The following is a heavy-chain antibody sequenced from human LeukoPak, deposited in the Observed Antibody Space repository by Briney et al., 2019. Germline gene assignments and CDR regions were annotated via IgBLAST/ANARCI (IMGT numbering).Heavy chain of an antibody. V-gene: IGHV1-18*01. J-gene: IGHJ4*02. CDR3: ARGVSKFDY. CDR2: ISAYNGNT. D-gene: IGHD4-11*01. Sequence: ASVKVSCKASGGTFSSYAISWVRQAPGQGLEWMGWISAYNGNTNYAQKLQGRVTMTTDTSTGTAYKELRSLRSDDTAVYYCARGVSKFDYWGQGTLVTVSS. CDR1: GGTFSSYA.